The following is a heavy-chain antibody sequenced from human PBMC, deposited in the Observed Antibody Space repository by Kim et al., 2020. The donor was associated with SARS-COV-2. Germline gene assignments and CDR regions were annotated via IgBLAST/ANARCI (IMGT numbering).Heavy chain of an antibody. CDR1: GGSISSGDYY. V-gene: IGHV4-30-4*01. CDR2: IYYSGST. J-gene: IGHJ6*02. CDR3: ARDSVIGWLQLGPYYYGMDV. D-gene: IGHD5-12*01. Sequence: SETLSLTCTVSGGSISSGDYYWSWIRQPPGKGLEWIGYIYYSGSTYYNPSLKSRVTISVDTSKNQFSLKLSSVTAADTAVYYCARDSVIGWLQLGPYYYGMDVWGQGTTVTVSS.